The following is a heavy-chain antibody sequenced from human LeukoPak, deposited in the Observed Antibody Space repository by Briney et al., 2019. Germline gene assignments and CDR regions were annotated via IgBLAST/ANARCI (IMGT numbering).Heavy chain of an antibody. Sequence: SETLSLTCSVSGGSLSSYYWSWIRQPPGKGLEWIGYIYHSGSTNYNPSLKSRVTISVDTSQNQFYLKLSSVTAADTAVYYCARDGYSGSDALWGQGTLVTVSS. CDR3: ARDGYSGSDAL. CDR2: IYHSGST. CDR1: GGSLSSYY. J-gene: IGHJ4*02. V-gene: IGHV4-59*01. D-gene: IGHD5-12*01.